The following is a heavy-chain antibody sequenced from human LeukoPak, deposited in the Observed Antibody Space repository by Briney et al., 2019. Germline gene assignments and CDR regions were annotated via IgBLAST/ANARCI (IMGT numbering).Heavy chain of an antibody. Sequence: SGGSLRLSCAAAGFTFSSYAMTWVRQAPGKGLEWVSAISASGGSTYYADSVKGRFTISRDNSKNTLYLQMNSVRAEDAAVYYCAKGLSGYSYGLYFDLWGRGTLVTVSS. V-gene: IGHV3-23*01. D-gene: IGHD5-18*01. CDR2: ISASGGST. CDR1: GFTFSSYA. CDR3: AKGLSGYSYGLYFDL. J-gene: IGHJ2*01.